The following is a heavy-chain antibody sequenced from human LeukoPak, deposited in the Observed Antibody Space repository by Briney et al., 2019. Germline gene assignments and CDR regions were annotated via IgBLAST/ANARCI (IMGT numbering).Heavy chain of an antibody. CDR1: DDSFSSYY. CDR3: AGSVVVVPAAINFYYYYGMDV. Sequence: SETLSLTCSVSDDSFSSYYWSWIRQPPGKGLEWIGYIYYSGSTNYNPSLKSRVTISVDTSKNQFPLKLSSVTAADTAVYYCAGSVVVVPAAINFYYYYGMDVWGQGTTVTVSS. D-gene: IGHD2-2*01. J-gene: IGHJ6*02. V-gene: IGHV4-59*08. CDR2: IYYSGST.